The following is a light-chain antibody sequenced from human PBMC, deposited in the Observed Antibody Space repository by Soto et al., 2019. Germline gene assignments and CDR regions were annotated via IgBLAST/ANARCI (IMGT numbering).Light chain of an antibody. CDR2: DVS. CDR1: SSDVGGYNY. CDR3: CSYAGSYTPL. Sequence: QSALTQPRSVSGSPGQSVTISCTGTSSDVGGYNYVSWYQQHPGKAHKLMIYDVSKRPSEVPDRFSGSKSGNTASLTISGLQAEDEADYYCCSYAGSYTPLVGGGTTLTVL. J-gene: IGLJ2*01. V-gene: IGLV2-11*01.